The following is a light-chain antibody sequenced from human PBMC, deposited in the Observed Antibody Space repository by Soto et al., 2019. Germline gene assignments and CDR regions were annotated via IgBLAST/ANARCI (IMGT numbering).Light chain of an antibody. CDR3: QQYDSYAWT. Sequence: DIQMTQSPSILSASVGDRVTITCRASQSISSWLAWYQQKPGKAPKLLIYDASSLESGVPSRFSGIGSGTEFTLPITSLQPDDFATYYCQQYDSYAWTFGQGTKVEIK. J-gene: IGKJ1*01. CDR2: DAS. CDR1: QSISSW. V-gene: IGKV1-5*01.